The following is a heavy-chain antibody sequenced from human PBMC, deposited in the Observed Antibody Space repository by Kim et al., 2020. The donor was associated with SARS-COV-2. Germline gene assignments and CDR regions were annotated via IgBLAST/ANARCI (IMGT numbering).Heavy chain of an antibody. V-gene: IGHV3-9*01. J-gene: IGHJ4*02. CDR1: GFNFDDYA. Sequence: GGSLRLSCAAFGFNFDDYAMHWVRQAPGKGLEWVSGISWNGGTIGYAASVKGRFTISRDKGKNSLYMQMNSLRTEDTAFYYCAPSMYDNSSFDHWGQGTLVTVSS. CDR3: APSMYDNSSFDH. D-gene: IGHD2-8*01. CDR2: ISWNGGTI.